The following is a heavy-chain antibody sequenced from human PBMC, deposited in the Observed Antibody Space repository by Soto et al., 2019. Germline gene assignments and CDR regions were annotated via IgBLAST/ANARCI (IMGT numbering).Heavy chain of an antibody. CDR2: ISGSGGST. D-gene: IGHD3-10*01. Sequence: GGSLRLSCAASGFTFSSYAMSWVRQAPGKGLEWVSAISGSGGSTYYADSGKGRFTSSRDNSKNTRYLQMNSLRAEDTAVYYCANTRITRVRGNPRYFDYWGQGTRVTVSS. CDR3: ANTRITRVRGNPRYFDY. CDR1: GFTFSSYA. J-gene: IGHJ4*02. V-gene: IGHV3-23*01.